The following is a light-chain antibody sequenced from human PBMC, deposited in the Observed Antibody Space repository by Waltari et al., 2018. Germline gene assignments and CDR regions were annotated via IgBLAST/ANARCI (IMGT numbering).Light chain of an antibody. J-gene: IGLJ1*01. V-gene: IGLV2-14*01. CDR2: EVS. CDR3: SSYTTSSAPGV. Sequence: QSALTQPASVSGSPGQSITIPCSGTASDVGPYAFVSWYQQHPGKAPHLIIYEVSNRPSGISNRFSASKSGNTASLTISGLQAEDEADYYCSSYTTSSAPGVFGTGTRVTVL. CDR1: ASDVGPYAF.